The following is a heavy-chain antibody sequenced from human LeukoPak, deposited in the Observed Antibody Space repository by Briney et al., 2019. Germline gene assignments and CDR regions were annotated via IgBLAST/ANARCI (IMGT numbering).Heavy chain of an antibody. CDR2: IYSGCST. Sequence: HPGGSLRLSCIGSGFTFADYGLSWVRQAPGKGLEWVSVIYSGCSTYYADSVKGRFTISRDKFKNTLYLQMNSLRAEDTAVYYCARAALWCDGGSCHYFDYWGQGTLVTVSS. CDR1: GFTFADYG. V-gene: IGHV3-53*01. CDR3: ARAALWCDGGSCHYFDY. D-gene: IGHD2-15*01. J-gene: IGHJ4*02.